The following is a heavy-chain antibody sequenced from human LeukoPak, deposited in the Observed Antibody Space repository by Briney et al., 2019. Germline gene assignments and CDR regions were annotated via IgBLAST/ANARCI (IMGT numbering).Heavy chain of an antibody. CDR3: VREGGGSGWYNWFDP. J-gene: IGHJ5*02. CDR2: IYTSGTT. CDR1: GDSTSSGSYY. D-gene: IGHD6-13*01. Sequence: SQTLSLTCTVSGDSTSSGSYYWSWIRQPAGKGLEWIGRIYTSGTTDYGPFLKSRVTISLDTSKNQLSLKLTSVTAADTAMYYCVREGGGSGWYNWFDPWGQGTLVTVSS. V-gene: IGHV4-61*02.